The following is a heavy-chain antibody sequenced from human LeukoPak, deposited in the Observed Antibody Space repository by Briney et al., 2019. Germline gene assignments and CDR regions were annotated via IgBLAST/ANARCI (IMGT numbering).Heavy chain of an antibody. CDR2: ISWDSDDV. J-gene: IGHJ1*01. V-gene: IGHV3-9*01. CDR1: GFTFDDYA. CDR3: ARAPSEIGGYYPEYFRH. Sequence: PGRSLRLSCAASGFTFDDYAMHWVRQAPGRGLEWVSGISWDSDDVGYADSVKGRFTISRDNAKNTESLQMNSLRAEDTGVYYCARAPSEIGGYYPEYFRHWGQGTLVTVSS. D-gene: IGHD3-22*01.